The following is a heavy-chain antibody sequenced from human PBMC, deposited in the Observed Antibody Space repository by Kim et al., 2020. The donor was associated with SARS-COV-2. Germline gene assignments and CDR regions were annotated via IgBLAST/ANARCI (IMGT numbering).Heavy chain of an antibody. CDR2: IYYSGST. CDR1: GGSISSYY. D-gene: IGHD4-17*01. J-gene: IGHJ4*02. V-gene: IGHV4-59*01. Sequence: SETLSLTCTVSGGSISSYYWSWIRQPPGKGLEWIGYIYYSGSTNYNPSLKSRVTISVDTSKNQFSLKLSSVTAADTAVYYCARTTTVVTAVWYFDYWGQGTLVTVSS. CDR3: ARTTTVVTAVWYFDY.